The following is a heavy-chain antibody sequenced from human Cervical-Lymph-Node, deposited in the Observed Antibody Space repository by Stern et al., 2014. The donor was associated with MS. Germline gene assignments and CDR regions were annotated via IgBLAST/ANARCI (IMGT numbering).Heavy chain of an antibody. CDR3: AREVAGHRLGMMDV. V-gene: IGHV1-46*01. CDR2: INPSGGST. Sequence: QVQLVQSGAELKTPGASVKLSCKESGYTFTSYYMHWVRQAPGQVLEWMGIINPSGGSTSYAQKFQGRVTMTRDTSTSTVYMELSSLRSEDTAVYYCAREVAGHRLGMMDVWGQGTSVTVSS. CDR1: GYTFTSYY. D-gene: IGHD6-19*01. J-gene: IGHJ6*02.